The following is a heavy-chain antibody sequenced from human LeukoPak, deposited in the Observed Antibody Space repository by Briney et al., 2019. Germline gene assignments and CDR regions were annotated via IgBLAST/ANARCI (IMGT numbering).Heavy chain of an antibody. J-gene: IGHJ4*02. CDR1: GFRFSDYW. CDR2: VSQDGSET. Sequence: GGSLRLSCAASGFRFSDYWMNWVRQAPGKGLEWVATVSQDGSETYYVDSVKGRFTISRDNAKNSLYLQMNSLRAEDTAVYYCARDRSSGYSYTTDYWGQGTLVTVSS. CDR3: ARDRSSGYSYTTDY. D-gene: IGHD3-22*01. V-gene: IGHV3-7*01.